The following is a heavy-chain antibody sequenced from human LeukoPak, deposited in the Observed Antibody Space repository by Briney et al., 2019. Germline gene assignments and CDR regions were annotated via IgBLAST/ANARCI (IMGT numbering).Heavy chain of an antibody. CDR2: INPNSGGT. CDR1: GYTFTGYY. J-gene: IGHJ4*02. D-gene: IGHD2-15*01. V-gene: IGHV1-2*02. Sequence: ASVKVSCKASGYTFTGYYMHWVRQAPGQGLEWMGWINPNSGGTTYAQKFQGRVTMTRDTSISTAYMELSRLRSDDTAVYYCARVRCSGGSCYSDHWGQGTLVTVSS. CDR3: ARVRCSGGSCYSDH.